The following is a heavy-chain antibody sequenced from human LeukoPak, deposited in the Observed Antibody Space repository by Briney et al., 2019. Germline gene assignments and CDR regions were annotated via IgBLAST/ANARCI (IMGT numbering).Heavy chain of an antibody. J-gene: IGHJ4*02. CDR2: ISVSNGNT. CDR3: ARDRSLGMAGYNFDS. V-gene: IGHV1-18*01. D-gene: IGHD5-18*01. CDR1: GYTFNTYG. Sequence: ASVKVSCKASGYTFNTYGITWVRQDTGQGLEWMGWISVSNGNTKYAQKFRGRVTLITDTSTSTAYMELRSLRSDDTAMYYCARDRSLGMAGYNFDSWGQGTLITVSS.